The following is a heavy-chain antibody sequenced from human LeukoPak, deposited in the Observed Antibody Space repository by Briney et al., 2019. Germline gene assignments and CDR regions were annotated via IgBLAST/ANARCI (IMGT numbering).Heavy chain of an antibody. CDR2: INHSGGT. Sequence: PSETLSLTCAVYGGSFSGYYWSWIRQPPGKGLEWIGEINHSGGTNYNPSLKSRVTISVDTSKTQFSLKLSSVTAADTAVYYCARSRLHPIIFDYWGQGTLVTVSS. CDR1: GGSFSGYY. J-gene: IGHJ4*02. D-gene: IGHD5-24*01. V-gene: IGHV4-34*01. CDR3: ARSRLHPIIFDY.